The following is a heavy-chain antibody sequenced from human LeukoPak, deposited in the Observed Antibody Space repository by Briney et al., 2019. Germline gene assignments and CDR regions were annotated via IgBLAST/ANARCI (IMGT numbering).Heavy chain of an antibody. CDR2: IYYSGST. D-gene: IGHD2-2*01. V-gene: IGHV4-39*01. J-gene: IGHJ3*02. CDR3: ARRQSLGYCSSTSCYPDAFDI. CDR1: GGSISSSSYY. Sequence: ASETLSLTCTVSGGSISSSSYYWGWIRQPPGKGLEWIGNIYYSGSTYYNPSLKSRLTISVDTSKNQFSLKLSSVTAADTAVYYCARRQSLGYCSSTSCYPDAFDIWGQGTKVTVSS.